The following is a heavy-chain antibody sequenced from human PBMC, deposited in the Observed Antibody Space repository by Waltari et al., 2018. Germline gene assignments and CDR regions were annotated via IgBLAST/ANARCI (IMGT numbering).Heavy chain of an antibody. D-gene: IGHD3-22*01. CDR3: ATLKVIEVFDAYDI. V-gene: IGHV3-74*01. Sequence: EVQLVESGGGLVQPGGSLRLSCAASGFTFSTSWMHWVRQAPGRGLVGGSRISGDGTTTNYADSVKGRFTISRDNAKNTLYLQMNSLGGEDTAVYFCATLKVIEVFDAYDIWGQGTMVTVSS. CDR2: ISGDGTTT. J-gene: IGHJ3*02. CDR1: GFTFSTSW.